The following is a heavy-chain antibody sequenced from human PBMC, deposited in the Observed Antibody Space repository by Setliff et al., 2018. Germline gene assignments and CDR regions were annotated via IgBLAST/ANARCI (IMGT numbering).Heavy chain of an antibody. CDR3: ARVGGYYYYYYGMDV. CDR1: GGSISSSSYY. Sequence: EDLSLTCTVSGGSISSSSYYWGWIRQPPGKGLEWIGSIYYSGSTYYNPSLKSRVTISVDTSKNQFSLKLSSVTAADTAVYYCARVGGYYYYYYGMDVWGQGTTVTVSS. V-gene: IGHV4-39*07. J-gene: IGHJ6*02. CDR2: IYYSGST.